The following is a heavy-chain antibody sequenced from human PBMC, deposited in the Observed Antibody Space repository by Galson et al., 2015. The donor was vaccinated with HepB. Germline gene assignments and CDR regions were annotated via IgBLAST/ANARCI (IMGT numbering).Heavy chain of an antibody. CDR3: ARDPVDYGDFLDYYYGMDV. J-gene: IGHJ6*02. V-gene: IGHV3-74*01. Sequence: SLRLSCAASGFTFRSYWMHWVRQAPGKGLVWVSRINSDGSSTSYADSVKGRFTISRDNAKNTLYLQMNSLRAEDTAVYYCARDPVDYGDFLDYYYGMDVWGQGTTVTVSS. CDR2: INSDGSST. D-gene: IGHD4-17*01. CDR1: GFTFRSYW.